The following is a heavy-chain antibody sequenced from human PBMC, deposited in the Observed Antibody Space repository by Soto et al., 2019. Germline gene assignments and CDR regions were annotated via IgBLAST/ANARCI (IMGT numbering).Heavy chain of an antibody. D-gene: IGHD2-15*01. CDR2: IYTGGST. CDR3: ARASVGPPGGGSWTMPFDI. CDR1: GGSISSYY. V-gene: IGHV4-4*07. J-gene: IGHJ4*02. Sequence: PSETPSLTCTVSGGSISSYYWSWIRQPAGKGLEWIGRIYTGGSTNYSPSLKSRVTMSVDTSRNQFSLRLTSVTAADTAVYYCARASVGPPGGGSWTMPFDIWGRGTLVTVSS.